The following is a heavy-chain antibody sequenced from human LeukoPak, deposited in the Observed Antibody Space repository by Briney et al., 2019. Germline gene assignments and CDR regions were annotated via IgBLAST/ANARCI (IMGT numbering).Heavy chain of an antibody. Sequence: GGSLRLSCVVSGFTFTSYGVHWVRQAPGKGLEWVAFIRHDGSYKDYADSVKGRLTISRDNSKNTLYLQMNSLTTEDTAVYYCAKSPWNGKFRAYFDYWGQGTLVTVSS. CDR1: GFTFTSYG. J-gene: IGHJ4*02. D-gene: IGHD1-1*01. CDR3: AKSPWNGKFRAYFDY. CDR2: IRHDGSYK. V-gene: IGHV3-30*02.